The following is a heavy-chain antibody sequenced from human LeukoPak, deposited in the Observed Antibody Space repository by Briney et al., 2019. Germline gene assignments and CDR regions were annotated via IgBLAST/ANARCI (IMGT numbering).Heavy chain of an antibody. Sequence: SETLSLTCTVSGGSISSGSYYWSWIRQPAGKGLEWIGRIYTSGSTNYNPSLKSRVTMSVDTSKNQFSLKLSSVTAADTAVYYCARDKDGDYRLGTNWFDPWGQGTLVTVSS. D-gene: IGHD4-17*01. J-gene: IGHJ5*02. CDR3: ARDKDGDYRLGTNWFDP. CDR2: IYTSGST. V-gene: IGHV4-61*02. CDR1: GGSISSGSYY.